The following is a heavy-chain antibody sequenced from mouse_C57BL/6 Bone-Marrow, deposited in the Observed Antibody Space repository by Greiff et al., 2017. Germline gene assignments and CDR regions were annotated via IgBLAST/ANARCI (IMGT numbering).Heavy chain of an antibody. D-gene: IGHD3-2*02. Sequence: VQLQESGPGLVAPSQSLSITCTVSGFSLTSSAISWVRQPPGKGLEWLGVLWTGGGPNSNSALKSRLRISKDNAKSQVFLKMNSLQTDDTARYYCARYSSGYPSYWGQVTLVTVAA. J-gene: IGHJ3*01. V-gene: IGHV2-9-1*01. CDR2: LWTGGGP. CDR1: GFSLTSSA. CDR3: ARYSSGYPSY.